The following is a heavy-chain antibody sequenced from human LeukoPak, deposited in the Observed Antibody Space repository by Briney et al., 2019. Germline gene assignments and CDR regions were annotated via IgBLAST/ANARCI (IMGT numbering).Heavy chain of an antibody. CDR3: ARATRGPSLYYYYYYGMDV. Sequence: GGSLRLSCAASGFTFSSYSMNWVRQAPGKGLEWVSSISSSSSYIYYADSVKGRFTISRDNAKNSLYLQMNSLRAEDTAVYYCARATRGPSLYYYYYYGMDVWGQGTTVTVSS. CDR1: GFTFSSYS. V-gene: IGHV3-21*01. CDR2: ISSSSSYI. D-gene: IGHD3-10*01. J-gene: IGHJ6*02.